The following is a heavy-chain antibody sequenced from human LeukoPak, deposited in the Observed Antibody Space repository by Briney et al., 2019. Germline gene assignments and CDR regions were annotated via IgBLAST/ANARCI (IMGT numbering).Heavy chain of an antibody. D-gene: IGHD3-22*01. J-gene: IGHJ4*02. CDR2: INPNSGDT. V-gene: IGHV1-2*02. Sequence: GASVKVSCKASGYSFTGYYMHWVRQAPGQGLEWMGWINPNSGDTNFAQNFQGRVTMTRDTSISTVYMELRSLRSDDTAVYYCARDEGYYDYSGYYRFDYWGQGTLVTVSS. CDR3: ARDEGYYDYSGYYRFDY. CDR1: GYSFTGYY.